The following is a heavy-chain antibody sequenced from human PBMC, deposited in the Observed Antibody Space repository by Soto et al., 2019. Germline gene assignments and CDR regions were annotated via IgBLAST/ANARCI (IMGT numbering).Heavy chain of an antibody. CDR3: ARQSITIFGVVITNWFDP. CDR1: GGSISSSSYY. CDR2: IYYSGST. D-gene: IGHD3-3*01. Sequence: SETLSLTCTVSGGSISSSSYYWGWIRQPPGKGLEWIGSIYYSGSTYYNPSLKSRVTISVDTSKNQFSLKLSSVTAADTAVYYCARQSITIFGVVITNWFDPWGQGTLVTVS. J-gene: IGHJ5*02. V-gene: IGHV4-39*01.